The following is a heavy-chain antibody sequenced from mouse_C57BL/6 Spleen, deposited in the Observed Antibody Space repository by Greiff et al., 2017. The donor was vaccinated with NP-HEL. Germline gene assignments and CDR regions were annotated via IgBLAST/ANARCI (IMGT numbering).Heavy chain of an antibody. V-gene: IGHV1-82*01. CDR1: GYAFSSSW. CDR2: IYPGDGDT. D-gene: IGHD2-3*01. Sequence: QVQLQQSGPELVKPGASVKISCKASGYAFSSSWMNWVKQRPGKGLEWIGRIYPGDGDTNYNGKFKGKATLTADKSSSTAYMQLSSLTSEDSAVYFCAAIYDGYYGGFDYWGQGTTLTVSS. CDR3: AAIYDGYYGGFDY. J-gene: IGHJ2*01.